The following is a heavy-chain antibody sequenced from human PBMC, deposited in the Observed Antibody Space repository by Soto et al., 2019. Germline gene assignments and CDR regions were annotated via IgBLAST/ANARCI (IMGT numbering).Heavy chain of an antibody. J-gene: IGHJ4*02. D-gene: IGHD5-12*01. Sequence: GASVKVSCKASGYTFSSSPLHWVRQAPGQRPEWIGWINTANDDTKYSQKFQDRVTLTRDTSASTAYMEVSSLTPEDTAVYYCTRDEGVASGNWGQGTLVTVSS. CDR2: INTANDDT. CDR3: TRDEGVASGN. CDR1: GYTFSSSP. V-gene: IGHV1-3*04.